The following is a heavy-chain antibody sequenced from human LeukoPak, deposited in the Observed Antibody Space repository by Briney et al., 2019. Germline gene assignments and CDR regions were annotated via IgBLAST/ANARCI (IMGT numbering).Heavy chain of an antibody. CDR2: MNPNSGNT. D-gene: IGHD3-10*01. J-gene: IGHJ4*02. Sequence: ASVKVSCKASGYTFTSYDINWVRQATGQGLEWMGWMNPNSGNTGYAQKFQGRVAMTRNTSISTAYMELSSLRSEDTAVYYCARVYYYGSGNYYRYFDYWGQGTLVTVSS. CDR3: ARVYYYGSGNYYRYFDY. CDR1: GYTFTSYD. V-gene: IGHV1-8*01.